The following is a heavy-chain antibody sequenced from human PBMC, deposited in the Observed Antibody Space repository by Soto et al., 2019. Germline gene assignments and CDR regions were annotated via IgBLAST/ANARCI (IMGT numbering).Heavy chain of an antibody. CDR1: GYIFTSYG. Sequence: QVQLVQSGAEVKKPGASVKVSCKASGYIFTSYGISWVRQAPGQGLEWMGWISAYNGNTNYAQKLQGRDTMTTDTSTSTAYMELRSLRSDDTAVYYCARDSSSGWPYNWFDPWGQGTLVTVSS. V-gene: IGHV1-18*01. J-gene: IGHJ5*02. CDR3: ARDSSSGWPYNWFDP. CDR2: ISAYNGNT. D-gene: IGHD6-19*01.